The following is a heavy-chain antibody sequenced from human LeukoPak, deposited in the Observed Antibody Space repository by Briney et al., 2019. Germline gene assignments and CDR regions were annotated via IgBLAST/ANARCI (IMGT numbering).Heavy chain of an antibody. J-gene: IGHJ4*02. D-gene: IGHD3-22*01. CDR2: INPNSGGT. Sequence: ASVKVSCKASGYTFTGYYMHWVRQAPGQGLEWMGWINPNSGGTNYAQKFQGGVTMTRDTSISTAYMELSRLRSDDTAVYYCARAEWLLPHFDYWGQGTLVTVSS. V-gene: IGHV1-2*02. CDR3: ARAEWLLPHFDY. CDR1: GYTFTGYY.